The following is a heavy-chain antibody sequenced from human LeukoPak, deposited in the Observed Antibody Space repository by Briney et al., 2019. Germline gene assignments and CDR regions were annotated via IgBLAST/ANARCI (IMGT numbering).Heavy chain of an antibody. J-gene: IGHJ3*02. CDR2: IFYRGST. D-gene: IGHD1-26*01. CDR3: ATASGSLDAFDI. CDR1: GGSISSHY. Sequence: SETLSLTCTVSGGSISSHYWSWVRQPPGKGLEWIGYIFYRGSTNYNPSLKSRVTISVDTSKNQFSLKLSSVTAADTAVYYCATASGSLDAFDIWGQGTMVTVSS. V-gene: IGHV4-59*11.